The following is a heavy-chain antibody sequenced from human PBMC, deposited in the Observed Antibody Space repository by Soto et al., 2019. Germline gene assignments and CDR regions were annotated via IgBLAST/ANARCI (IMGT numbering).Heavy chain of an antibody. Sequence: GGSLRLSCAASGFTFSSYSMNWVRQAPGKGLEWVSSISSSSSYIYYADSVKGRFTISRDNAKNALYLQMNSLRAEDTAVYYCARVDFWSGYSFDYWGQGTLVTVAS. D-gene: IGHD3-3*01. CDR1: GFTFSSYS. CDR3: ARVDFWSGYSFDY. J-gene: IGHJ4*02. V-gene: IGHV3-21*01. CDR2: ISSSSSYI.